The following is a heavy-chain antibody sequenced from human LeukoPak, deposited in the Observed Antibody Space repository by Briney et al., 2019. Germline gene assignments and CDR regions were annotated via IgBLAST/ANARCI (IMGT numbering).Heavy chain of an antibody. CDR2: INPNSGGT. D-gene: IGHD6-6*01. J-gene: IGHJ6*03. CDR3: ARDPNEYSRWLGYYYYYMDV. CDR1: GYTFTGYY. V-gene: IGHV1-2*02. Sequence: ASVKVSCKASGYTFTGYYMHWVRQAPGQGLEWMGWINPNSGGTNYAQKFQGRVTMTRDTSISTAYMELSRLRSDDTAVYYCARDPNEYSRWLGYYYYYMDVWGKGTTVTVSS.